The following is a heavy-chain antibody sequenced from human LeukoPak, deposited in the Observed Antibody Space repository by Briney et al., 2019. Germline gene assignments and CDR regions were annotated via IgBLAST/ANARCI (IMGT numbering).Heavy chain of an antibody. D-gene: IGHD2-21*01. J-gene: IGHJ4*02. CDR2: ISDDGSSH. Sequence: GGSLRLSCAASGFTFSSYAMHWIRQAPGKGLEWVAIISDDGSSHSYADSVKGRFTISRDHSKSTLYLQMNSLTAEDTGVYYCARVCGDYYFDYWGQGTLVTVSS. CDR3: ARVCGDYYFDY. CDR1: GFTFSSYA. V-gene: IGHV3-30-3*01.